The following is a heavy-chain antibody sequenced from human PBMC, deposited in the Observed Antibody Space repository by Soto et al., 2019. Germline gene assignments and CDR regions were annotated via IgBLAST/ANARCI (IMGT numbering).Heavy chain of an antibody. CDR1: GFTFNDFE. CDR2: IDGSGTTK. V-gene: IGHV3-48*03. CDR3: ARGFGRFNY. Sequence: EVQLLESGGGLVQPGGSLRLSCGVSGFTFNDFEMNWVRQAPGKGLEWLAYIDGSGTTKKYADSVRGRFTISRDNPNNSLFLQMSSLRAADPAIYYCARGFGRFNYWGRGTLVSVSS. J-gene: IGHJ4*02. D-gene: IGHD3-10*01.